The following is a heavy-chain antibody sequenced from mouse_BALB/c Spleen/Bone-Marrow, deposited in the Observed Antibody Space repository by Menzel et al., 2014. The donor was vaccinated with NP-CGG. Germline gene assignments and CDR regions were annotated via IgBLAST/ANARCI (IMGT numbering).Heavy chain of an antibody. V-gene: IGHV1-87*01. CDR2: INPGDGDT. J-gene: IGHJ4*01. CDR3: ARSDYGSRENYYAMDY. D-gene: IGHD1-1*01. CDR1: GYTFTSYW. Sequence: QVQLQQSGAELARPGASVKLSCKASGYTFTSYWMQWVKQRPGQGLEWIGAINPGDGDTRYTQKFKGKATLTADKSSSTAYMQLSTLASEDSAVYYCARSDYGSRENYYAMDYWGQGTSVTVSS.